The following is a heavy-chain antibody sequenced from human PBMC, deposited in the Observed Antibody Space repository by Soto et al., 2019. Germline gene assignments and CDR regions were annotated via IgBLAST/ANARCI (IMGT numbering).Heavy chain of an antibody. Sequence: WGSLKISCKVSGYSFTSYWISCVRQMPGKGLEWMGRIDPSDSYTNYSPSFQGHVTISADKSISTAYLQWSSLKASDTAMYYCARRPLISYFGMDVWGQGTTVTVSS. J-gene: IGHJ6*02. D-gene: IGHD3-16*01. CDR1: GYSFTSYW. CDR2: IDPSDSYT. V-gene: IGHV5-10-1*01. CDR3: ARRPLISYFGMDV.